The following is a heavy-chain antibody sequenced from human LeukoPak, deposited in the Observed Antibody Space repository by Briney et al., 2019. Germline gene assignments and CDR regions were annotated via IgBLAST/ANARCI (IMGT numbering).Heavy chain of an antibody. J-gene: IGHJ4*02. CDR1: GGSISSSSYY. Sequence: SETLSLTCTVSGGSISSSSYYWGWIRQPPGKGLECIGSIYYSGSTYYNPSLKSRVSISVDTSKNQFSLKLSFVTAADTAVYYCARIEYSSSCDYWGQGTLVTVSS. CDR2: IYYSGST. D-gene: IGHD6-6*01. CDR3: ARIEYSSSCDY. V-gene: IGHV4-39*07.